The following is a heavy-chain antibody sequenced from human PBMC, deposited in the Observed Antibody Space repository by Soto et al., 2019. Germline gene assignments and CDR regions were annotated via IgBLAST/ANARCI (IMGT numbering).Heavy chain of an antibody. CDR2: ISGSGGST. CDR1: GFTFSIYS. D-gene: IGHD1-26*01. V-gene: IGHV3-23*01. CDR3: AKNQGVELVPLATVDWFDP. J-gene: IGHJ5*02. Sequence: PGGSLRLSCAASGFTFSIYSMNWVRQAPGKGLEWVSRISGSGGSTHYADSVEGRFTISRDNSKSTVYLELNNLSAEDTAVYHCAKNQGVELVPLATVDWFDPWGQGSVVTVSS.